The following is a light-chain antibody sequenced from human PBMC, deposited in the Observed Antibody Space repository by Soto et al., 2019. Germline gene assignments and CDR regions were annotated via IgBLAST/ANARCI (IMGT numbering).Light chain of an antibody. V-gene: IGKV1-9*01. Sequence: DIQLTQSPSFLSASVGDRVTITCRASQGISSYLAWFQQKPGKAPNLLIYSASTLQSGVPSRFSGSGSGTEFTLTITSLQPEDVATYYCQQLNTYPLTLGGGTKVDIK. CDR2: SAS. J-gene: IGKJ4*01. CDR1: QGISSY. CDR3: QQLNTYPLT.